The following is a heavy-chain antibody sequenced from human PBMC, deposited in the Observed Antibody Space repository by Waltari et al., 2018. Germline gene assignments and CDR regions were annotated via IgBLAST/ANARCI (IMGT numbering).Heavy chain of an antibody. Sequence: EVQLVESGGGLVQPGGSLRLSCAASGFTFSSYSMTWVRQAPGKGGEWVSYIRSSSSTRYYADSVKGRFTISRDNAKNSLYLQMNSLRAEDTAVYYCARERADSSRLGFDPWGQGTLVTVSS. V-gene: IGHV3-48*04. CDR1: GFTFSSYS. D-gene: IGHD3-22*01. J-gene: IGHJ5*02. CDR2: IRSSSSTR. CDR3: ARERADSSRLGFDP.